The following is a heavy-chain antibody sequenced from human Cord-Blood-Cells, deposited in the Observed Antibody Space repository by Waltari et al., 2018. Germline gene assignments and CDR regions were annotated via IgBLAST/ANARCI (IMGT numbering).Heavy chain of an antibody. D-gene: IGHD3-10*01. V-gene: IGHV1-3*01. CDR3: ARVYPQRVIINAFDI. CDR2: INAGNGNT. J-gene: IGHJ3*02. CDR1: GYTFTSYA. Sequence: QVQLVQFGAEVKKPGASVKVSCKASGYTFTSYAMHWVRQAPGQRLEWMGWINAGNGNTKYSQKFQGRVTITRDTSASTAYMELSSLRSEDTAVYYCARVYPQRVIINAFDICGQGTMVTVST.